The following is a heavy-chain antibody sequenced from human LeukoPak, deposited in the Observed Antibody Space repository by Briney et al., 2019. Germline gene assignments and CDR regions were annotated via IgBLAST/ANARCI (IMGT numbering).Heavy chain of an antibody. D-gene: IGHD6-13*01. CDR2: INADGSTT. J-gene: IGHJ5*02. Sequence: GGSLRLSCAASGFTFGNSWVHWVRQAPGKGLVWVSLINADGSTTTYADSVKGRFTISRDNARNTLSLQMNSLTIEDTAVYYCARSGQGQLVRWFDPWGQGTLVTVSS. CDR1: GFTFGNSW. CDR3: ARSGQGQLVRWFDP. V-gene: IGHV3-74*01.